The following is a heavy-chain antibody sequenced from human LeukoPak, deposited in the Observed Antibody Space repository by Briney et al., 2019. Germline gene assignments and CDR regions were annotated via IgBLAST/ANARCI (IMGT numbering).Heavy chain of an antibody. D-gene: IGHD6-13*01. V-gene: IGHV4-39*01. CDR1: GGSISSSSYY. CDR3: ARLGIAAAGSRYFDY. CDR2: IYYGGST. Sequence: PSETLSLTCTVSGGSISSSSYYWGWIRQPPGKGLEWIGSIYYGGSTYYNPSFKSRVTISVDKSKNQFSLKLSSVTAADTAVYYCARLGIAAAGSRYFDYWGQGTLVTVSS. J-gene: IGHJ4*02.